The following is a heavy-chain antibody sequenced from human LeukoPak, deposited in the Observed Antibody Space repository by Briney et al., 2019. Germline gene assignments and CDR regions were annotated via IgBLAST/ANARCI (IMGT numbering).Heavy chain of an antibody. Sequence: SETLSLTCTVSGGSISTYYWSWIRQPPGKGLGWIGYIYSSGSTNYNPSLNSRVTISLDTSKNHFSLKLSSVTAADTAVYYCARRMGTSGWLDYWGQGTLVTVSS. J-gene: IGHJ4*02. V-gene: IGHV4-59*12. CDR1: GGSISTYY. D-gene: IGHD6-19*01. CDR3: ARRMGTSGWLDY. CDR2: IYSSGST.